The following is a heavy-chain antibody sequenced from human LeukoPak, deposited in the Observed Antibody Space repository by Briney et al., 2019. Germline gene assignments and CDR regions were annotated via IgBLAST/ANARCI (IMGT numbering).Heavy chain of an antibody. J-gene: IGHJ5*02. D-gene: IGHD6-13*01. CDR2: ISSDGETF. Sequence: NPGGSLRLSCAASGFFFSDFYINWIRQAPGKGLEWVAYISSDGETFSYADSMKGRFTISRDNAKNSLYLQMNSLRAEDTAVYYCARDREIAAAGTGGGFDPWGQGTLVTVSS. CDR3: ARDREIAAAGTGGGFDP. CDR1: GFFFSDFY. V-gene: IGHV3-11*04.